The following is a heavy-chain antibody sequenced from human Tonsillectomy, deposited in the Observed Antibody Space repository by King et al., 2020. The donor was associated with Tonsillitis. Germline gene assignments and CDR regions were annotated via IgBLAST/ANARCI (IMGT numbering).Heavy chain of an antibody. CDR3: ARDVLGHCSSTTCYTPLDD. Sequence: VQLVESGGGVVQPGRSLRLSCAASGFAFSTYAMHWVRQAPGKGLEWVAVISYDGSNKYYADSVKGRFTISRDNSKNTLYVQMNSLRAEDTAVYYCARDVLGHCSSTTCYTPLDDWGPGTPVTAS. V-gene: IGHV3-30-3*01. J-gene: IGHJ4*02. CDR2: ISYDGSNK. D-gene: IGHD2-2*02. CDR1: GFAFSTYA.